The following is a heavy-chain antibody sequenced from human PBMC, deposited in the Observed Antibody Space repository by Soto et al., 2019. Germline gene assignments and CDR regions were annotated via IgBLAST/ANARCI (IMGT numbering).Heavy chain of an antibody. CDR1: GGSISSGGYS. V-gene: IGHV4-30-2*01. Sequence: TLSLTCAVSGGSISSGGYSWSWIRQPPGKGLEWIGYIYHSGSTYYNPSLKSRVTISVDRSKNQFSLKLSSVTAADTAVYYCASFTGVVIPAGWFDPWGQGTLVTVSS. J-gene: IGHJ5*02. CDR2: IYHSGST. D-gene: IGHD3-22*01. CDR3: ASFTGVVIPAGWFDP.